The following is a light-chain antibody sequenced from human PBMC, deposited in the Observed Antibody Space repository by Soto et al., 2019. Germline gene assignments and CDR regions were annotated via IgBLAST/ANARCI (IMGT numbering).Light chain of an antibody. CDR1: SSDVGGYNY. CDR3: SSYAGSITVV. CDR2: EVS. Sequence: QSALTQPPSASGSPGQSVTISCTGTSSDVGGYNYVSWYQQHPGKAPKLMIYEVSKRPSGVPDRFSGSKSGNTASLTVSGLQAEDEADYYRSSYAGSITVVFGGGTKLTVL. V-gene: IGLV2-8*01. J-gene: IGLJ2*01.